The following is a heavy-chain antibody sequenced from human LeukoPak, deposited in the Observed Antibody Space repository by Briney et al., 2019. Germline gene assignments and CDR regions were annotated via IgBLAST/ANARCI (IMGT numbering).Heavy chain of an antibody. V-gene: IGHV1-2*02. Sequence: GASVKVSCKASGYTFTGYYMHWVRQAPGQGLEWMGWINPNSGGTNYAQKFQGRVTMTRDTSISTAYMELSRLRSDDTAVCYCARVPCSGGSCYGSWFDPWGQGTLVTVSS. CDR2: INPNSGGT. CDR3: ARVPCSGGSCYGSWFDP. J-gene: IGHJ5*02. CDR1: GYTFTGYY. D-gene: IGHD2-15*01.